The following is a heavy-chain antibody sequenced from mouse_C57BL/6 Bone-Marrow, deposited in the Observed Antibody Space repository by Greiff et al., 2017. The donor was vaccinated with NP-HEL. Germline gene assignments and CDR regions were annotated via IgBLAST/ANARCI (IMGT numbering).Heavy chain of an antibody. CDR2: ISDGGSYT. J-gene: IGHJ3*01. D-gene: IGHD2-1*01. CDR1: GFTFSSYA. V-gene: IGHV5-4*01. Sequence: EVKVVESGGGLVKPGGSLKLSCAASGFTFSSYAMSWVRQTPEKRLEWVATISDGGSYTYYPDNVKGRFTISRDNAKNNLYLQMSHLKSEDTAMYYCARDPPFYYGNYDWFAYWGQGTLVTVSA. CDR3: ARDPPFYYGNYDWFAY.